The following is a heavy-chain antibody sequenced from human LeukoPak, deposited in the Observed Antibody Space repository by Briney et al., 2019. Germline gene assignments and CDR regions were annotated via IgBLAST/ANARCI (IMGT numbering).Heavy chain of an antibody. V-gene: IGHV4-59*12. CDR3: ARVGTTVTASNWFDP. Sequence: SETLSLTCTVSGGSISSYYWSWIRQPAGKGLEWIGEIYHSGSTNYNPSLKSRVTISVDTSKNQFSLKLSSVTAADTAVYYCARVGTTVTASNWFDPWGQGTLVTVSS. D-gene: IGHD4-17*01. CDR2: IYHSGST. J-gene: IGHJ5*02. CDR1: GGSISSYY.